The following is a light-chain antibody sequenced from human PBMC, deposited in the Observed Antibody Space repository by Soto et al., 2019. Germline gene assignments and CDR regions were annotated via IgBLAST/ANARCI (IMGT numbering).Light chain of an antibody. J-gene: IGKJ1*01. Sequence: EIVLTQSPATLSVSPGERATLSCRASPSVSVSNFAWYQQKPGQAPRLVIYGASSRATGIPDRFSGSGSGTDFTLTISRLEPEDFAVYYCQKYGSFGQGTKVDIK. CDR2: GAS. CDR1: PSVSVSN. V-gene: IGKV3-20*01. CDR3: QKYGS.